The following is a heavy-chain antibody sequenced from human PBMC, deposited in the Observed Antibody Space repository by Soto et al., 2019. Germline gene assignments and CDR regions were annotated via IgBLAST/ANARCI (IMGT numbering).Heavy chain of an antibody. J-gene: IGHJ4*02. D-gene: IGHD3-10*01. CDR2: IYYSGST. CDR3: ARRVPPMVRGLPRLIGFFDY. Sequence: QLPLQELGPGLVKPSETLSLTCTVSGGSISSSSYYWGWIRQPPGQGLEWIGSIYYSGSTYYNPSLKIRVTISVATSKNQFSLKLSSVTAADTAVYYCARRVPPMVRGLPRLIGFFDYWGQGTLVTVSS. CDR1: GGSISSSSYY. V-gene: IGHV4-39*01.